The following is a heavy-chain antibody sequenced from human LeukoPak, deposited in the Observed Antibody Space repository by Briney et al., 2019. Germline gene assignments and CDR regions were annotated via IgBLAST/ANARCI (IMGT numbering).Heavy chain of an antibody. Sequence: SETLSLTCTVSGGSISSGDYYWSWIRQPPGKGLEWIGYIYYSGSTYYNPSLKSRVTISVDTSKNQFSLKLSSVTAADTAVYYCARGEANYYDSSGYGDAFDIWGQGTMVTVSS. V-gene: IGHV4-30-4*01. J-gene: IGHJ3*02. D-gene: IGHD3-22*01. CDR2: IYYSGST. CDR3: ARGEANYYDSSGYGDAFDI. CDR1: GGSISSGDYY.